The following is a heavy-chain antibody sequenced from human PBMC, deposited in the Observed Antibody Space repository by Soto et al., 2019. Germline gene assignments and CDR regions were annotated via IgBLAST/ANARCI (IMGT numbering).Heavy chain of an antibody. CDR2: IYFRGTT. CDR1: GGSISSYY. CDR3: ARMNYYDTSGYPFDY. J-gene: IGHJ4*02. Sequence: SETLSLTCTVSGGSISSYYWSWIRQPPGKGLEWIGYIYFRGTTNYNPSLKSRVTMSADTSKNQFSLTLTSVTAADTAVYYCARMNYYDTSGYPFDYWGQGVMVTVS. V-gene: IGHV4-59*01. D-gene: IGHD3-22*01.